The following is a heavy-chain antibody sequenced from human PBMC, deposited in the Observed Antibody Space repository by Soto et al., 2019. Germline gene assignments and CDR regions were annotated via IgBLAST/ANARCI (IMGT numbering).Heavy chain of an antibody. D-gene: IGHD1-1*01. CDR2: INYIGSS. CDR1: CGSISSSE. Sequence: KPXETLSIPSSVSCGSISSSEWGWIRQAPGKGLDWIGYINYIGSSDSNPSLRGRVRISRDTSKNQFSLRLTSVTEADTAVYYCVRSVDWYDTWFDSWGQGTLVTVSS. J-gene: IGHJ5*01. CDR3: VRSVDWYDTWFDS. V-gene: IGHV4-59*01.